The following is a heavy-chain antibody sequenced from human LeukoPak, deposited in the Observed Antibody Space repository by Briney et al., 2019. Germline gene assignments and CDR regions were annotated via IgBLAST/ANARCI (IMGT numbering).Heavy chain of an antibody. CDR3: TRGGYYDASGEYYFEY. CDR2: MKQEGSQE. CDR1: GFTFSSYW. V-gene: IGHV3-7*05. J-gene: IGHJ4*02. D-gene: IGHD3-22*01. Sequence: GGSLRLSCAASGFTFSSYWMTWVRQAPGKGLEWVANMKQEGSQENYVDSVKGRFTISRDNAKNSLYLQMNSLRAEDTAVYYCTRGGYYDASGEYYFEYWGQGTLVTVSS.